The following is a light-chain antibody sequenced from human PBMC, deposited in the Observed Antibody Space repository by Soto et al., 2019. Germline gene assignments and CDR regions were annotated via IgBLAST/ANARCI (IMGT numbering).Light chain of an antibody. Sequence: DIVMTQSPDSLAVSLGERATINCKSSQSVLYSSNNKNYLAWYQQKPGQPPKLLIYWASTRESGVPDRFSGGGYGTDFTLTISSLQAEDVAVYYCQQYYSAPRTFGQGTTVEIK. CDR1: QSVLYSSNNKNY. V-gene: IGKV4-1*01. J-gene: IGKJ1*01. CDR2: WAS. CDR3: QQYYSAPRT.